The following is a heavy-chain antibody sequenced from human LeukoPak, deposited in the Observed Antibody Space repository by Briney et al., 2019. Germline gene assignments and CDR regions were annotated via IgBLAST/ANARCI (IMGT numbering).Heavy chain of an antibody. CDR3: ARMYYYDSSGLDY. D-gene: IGHD3-22*01. V-gene: IGHV1-18*01. CDR1: GYTFTSYG. Sequence: GASVKVSCKASGYTFTSYGISWVRQAPGQGLEWMGWISAYNGNTNYAQKFQGRVTMTRDTSTSTVYMELSSLRSEDTAVYYCARMYYYDSSGLDYWGQGTLVTVSS. CDR2: ISAYNGNT. J-gene: IGHJ4*02.